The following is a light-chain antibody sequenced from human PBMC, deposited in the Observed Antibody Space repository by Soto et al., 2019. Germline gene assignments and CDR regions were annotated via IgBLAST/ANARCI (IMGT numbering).Light chain of an antibody. CDR3: QQYNSYAFS. V-gene: IGKV1-5*01. CDR1: QSINNL. Sequence: DVQMTQSPSTLSASVGDRVTITCRASQSINNLLAWYQQKPGKAPKFLIYDVSTLESGVPSRFSGSGSGTEFTLTISSLQPEDFATYYCQQYNSYAFSFGPGTKVDIK. J-gene: IGKJ3*01. CDR2: DVS.